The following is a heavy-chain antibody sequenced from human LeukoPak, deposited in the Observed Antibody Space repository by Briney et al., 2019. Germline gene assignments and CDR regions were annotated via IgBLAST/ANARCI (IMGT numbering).Heavy chain of an antibody. CDR1: GFTFSSYA. J-gene: IGHJ4*02. CDR2: ISGSGGST. V-gene: IGHV3-23*01. CDR3: AKVSGAYGDHGGFDY. Sequence: PGGSLRLSCAASGFTFSSYAMSWVRQAPGKGLEWVSAISGSGGSTYYADSVKGRFTISRDNAKNSLYLQMNSLRAEDTALYYCAKVSGAYGDHGGFDYWGQGTLVTVSS. D-gene: IGHD4-17*01.